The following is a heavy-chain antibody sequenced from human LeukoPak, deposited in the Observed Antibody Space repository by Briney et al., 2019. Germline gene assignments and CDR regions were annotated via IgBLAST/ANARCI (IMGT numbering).Heavy chain of an antibody. CDR3: ASANYYGSGRLIPYYFDY. J-gene: IGHJ4*02. CDR1: GGSISSGDYY. V-gene: IGHV4-39*01. Sequence: RTSETLSLTCTVSGGSISSGDYYWSWIRQPPGKGLEWIGSIYYSGSTYYNPSLKSRVTISVDTSKNQFSLKLSSVTAADTAVYYCASANYYGSGRLIPYYFDYWGQGTLVTVSS. CDR2: IYYSGST. D-gene: IGHD3-10*01.